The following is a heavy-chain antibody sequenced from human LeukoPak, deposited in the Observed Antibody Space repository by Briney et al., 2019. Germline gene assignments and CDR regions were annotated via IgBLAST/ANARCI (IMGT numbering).Heavy chain of an antibody. CDR3: ARRRGYSYNWVSDY. J-gene: IGHJ4*02. V-gene: IGHV4-59*01. Sequence: PSETLSLTCTVSGGSISSYYWSWIRQPPGKGLEWIGYIYYSGSTNYNPSLKSRVTISVDTSKNQFSLKLSSVTAADTAVYYCARRRGYSYNWVSDYWGQGTLVTVSS. CDR1: GGSISSYY. CDR2: IYYSGST. D-gene: IGHD5-18*01.